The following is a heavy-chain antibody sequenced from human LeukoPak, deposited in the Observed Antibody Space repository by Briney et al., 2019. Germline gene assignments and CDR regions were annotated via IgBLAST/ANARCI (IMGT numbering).Heavy chain of an antibody. CDR2: INHSGST. CDR3: ARAVSGRFDY. Sequence: PSDSLSLTCAFCGGSFSRYYWRWIRQPPGKGLEWMGEINHSGSTNHNPSLQSRVTISVDTSKSQFSLTLRSVTAADTAIYYCARAVSGRFDYWGQGTLVTVSS. J-gene: IGHJ4*02. D-gene: IGHD6-19*01. CDR1: GGSFSRYY. V-gene: IGHV4-34*01.